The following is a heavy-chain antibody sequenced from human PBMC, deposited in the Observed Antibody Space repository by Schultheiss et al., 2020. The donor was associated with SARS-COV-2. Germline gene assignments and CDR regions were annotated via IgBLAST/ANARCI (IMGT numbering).Heavy chain of an antibody. D-gene: IGHD1-26*01. CDR1: GFTFSSYG. Sequence: GESLKISCAASGFTFSSYGMHWVRQAPGKGLEWVAVIWYDGSNKYYADSVKGRFTISRDNSKNTLYLQMNSLRAEDTAVYYCARWDLHSGSYDSNAFDIWGQGTMVTVSS. CDR3: ARWDLHSGSYDSNAFDI. J-gene: IGHJ3*02. V-gene: IGHV3-33*03. CDR2: IWYDGSNK.